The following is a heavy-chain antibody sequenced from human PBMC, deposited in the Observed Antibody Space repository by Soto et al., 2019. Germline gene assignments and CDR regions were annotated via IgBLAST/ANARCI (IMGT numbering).Heavy chain of an antibody. V-gene: IGHV3-23*01. CDR1: VFTSSSYA. CDR3: AKATVRLVNPLVFDY. J-gene: IGHJ4*02. CDR2: ISGSGGAI. D-gene: IGHD3-22*01. Sequence: GGPLILSCEASVFTSSSYAMNWVRQAPGKGLEWISVISGSGGAIYFADSVKGRFVISRDNSKNTLYLQMNSLRAEDTAIYYCAKATVRLVNPLVFDYWGQGSLVTVS.